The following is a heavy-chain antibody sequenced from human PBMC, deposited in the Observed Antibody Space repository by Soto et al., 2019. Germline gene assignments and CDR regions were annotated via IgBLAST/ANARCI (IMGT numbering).Heavy chain of an antibody. CDR1: GGSFSGYY. V-gene: IGHV4-34*01. CDR3: ARGARRRYYYDSSGYYHYYFDY. D-gene: IGHD3-22*01. J-gene: IGHJ4*02. Sequence: QVQLQQWGAGLLKPSETLSLTCAVYGGSFSGYYWSWIRQPPGKGLEWIGEINHSGSTNYTPSLKSRVTISVDTAKDQFSLKLSSVTAADTAVYYCARGARRRYYYDSSGYYHYYFDYWGQGTLVTVSS. CDR2: INHSGST.